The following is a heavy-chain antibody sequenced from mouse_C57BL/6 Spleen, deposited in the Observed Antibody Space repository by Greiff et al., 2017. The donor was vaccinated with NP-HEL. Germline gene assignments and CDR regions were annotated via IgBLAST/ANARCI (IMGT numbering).Heavy chain of an antibody. V-gene: IGHV1-26*01. D-gene: IGHD1-1*01. CDR3: ALLRKAMDY. Sequence: VQLQQSGPELVKPGASVKISCKASGYTFTDYYMNWVKQSHGKSLEWIGDINPNNGGTSYNQKFKGKATLTVDKSSSTAYMELRSLTSEDSAVYYCALLRKAMDYWGQGTSVTVSS. J-gene: IGHJ4*01. CDR2: INPNNGGT. CDR1: GYTFTDYY.